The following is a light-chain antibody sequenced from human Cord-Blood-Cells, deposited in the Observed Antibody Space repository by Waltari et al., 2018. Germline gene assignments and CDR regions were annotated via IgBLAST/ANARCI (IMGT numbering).Light chain of an antibody. CDR2: WAS. Sequence: DIVMTQSPDSLAVYLGERATINCKSRQSVLYSSNNKNYLAWYQQKPGQPLKLLIYWASTRESGVPDRFSGSGSGTDFTLTISSLQAEDVAVYYCQQYYSTPFTFGPGTKVDIK. V-gene: IGKV4-1*01. CDR1: QSVLYSSNNKNY. CDR3: QQYYSTPFT. J-gene: IGKJ3*01.